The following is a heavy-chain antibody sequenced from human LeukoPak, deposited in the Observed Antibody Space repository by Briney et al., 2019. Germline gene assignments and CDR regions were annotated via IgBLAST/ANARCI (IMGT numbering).Heavy chain of an antibody. CDR3: ARDGAGKDYYYYMDV. Sequence: KPSETLSLTCTVSGYSISSGYYWGWIRQPPGKGLEWIGSIYHSGSTYYNPSLKSRVTMSVDTSKNQFSLKLSSVAAADTAVYYCARDGAGKDYYYYMDVWGKGTTVTVSS. D-gene: IGHD6-13*01. V-gene: IGHV4-38-2*02. J-gene: IGHJ6*03. CDR2: IYHSGST. CDR1: GYSISSGYY.